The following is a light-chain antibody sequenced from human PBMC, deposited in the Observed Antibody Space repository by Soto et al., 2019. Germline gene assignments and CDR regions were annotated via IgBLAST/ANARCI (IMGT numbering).Light chain of an antibody. CDR3: XXXXXXRX. V-gene: IGKV1-5*03. CDR2: KAS. CDR1: QSIDTW. J-gene: IGKJ1*01. Sequence: DIQMTQFPSTLSASVGDRVTITCRASQSIDTWLAWHQQKPGQAPKLLISKASSLESGVPSRFSGSGSGTEFTLTISSLQPDDSAXXXXXXXXXXRXFXQGTKVDIK.